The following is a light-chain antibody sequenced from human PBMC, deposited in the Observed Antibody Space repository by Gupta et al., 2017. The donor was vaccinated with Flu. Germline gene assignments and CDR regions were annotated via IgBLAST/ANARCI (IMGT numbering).Light chain of an antibody. Sequence: QSALTQPASVSGSPGPSITISCTGTSSDVGGYNYVSWYQHHPGKAPILMIYEVINRPAGVSNRFSGSKSGNTASLTISGLQDEDEADYYCSSYTSSNSLEFGGGTKLTVL. CDR1: SSDVGGYNY. J-gene: IGLJ3*02. V-gene: IGLV2-14*01. CDR2: EVI. CDR3: SSYTSSNSLE.